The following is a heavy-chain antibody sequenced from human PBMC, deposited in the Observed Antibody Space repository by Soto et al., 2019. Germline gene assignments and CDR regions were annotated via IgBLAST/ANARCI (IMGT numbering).Heavy chain of an antibody. CDR3: AHRPASQMNGFGP. CDR2: IYWNDNK. J-gene: IGHJ5*02. CDR1: GFSLTTTEVG. Sequence: QITLKEAGPTLVKPTQTLTLTCTFSGFSLTTTEVGVGWIRQPPRRAPEWLALIYWNDNKLYSPSLESRLTISKDTSKNQVVLTMTAMDPVDTGTYYCAHRPASQMNGFGPWGQGTLVIVSS. V-gene: IGHV2-5*01.